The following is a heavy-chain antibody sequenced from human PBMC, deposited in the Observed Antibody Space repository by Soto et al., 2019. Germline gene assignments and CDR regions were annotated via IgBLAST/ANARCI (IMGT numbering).Heavy chain of an antibody. V-gene: IGHV3-30-3*01. Sequence: PGGSLRLSCAASGFTFSSYAMHWVRQAPGKGLEWVAVISYDGSNKYYADSVKGRFTISRDNSKNTLYLQMNSLRAEDTAVYYCAKDDVTTWFPRINYYYYGMDVWGQGTTVTVSS. CDR3: AKDDVTTWFPRINYYYYGMDV. D-gene: IGHD4-4*01. CDR2: ISYDGSNK. J-gene: IGHJ6*02. CDR1: GFTFSSYA.